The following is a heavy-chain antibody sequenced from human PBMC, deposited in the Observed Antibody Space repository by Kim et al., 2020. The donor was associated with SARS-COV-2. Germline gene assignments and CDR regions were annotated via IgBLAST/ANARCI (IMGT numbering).Heavy chain of an antibody. Sequence: GGSLRLSCVGSGFTFSDVWLNWVRQAPGKGLEWVGHIKNRAEGETKEYLPRVGGRFTISRDDSKNTLYLQMNSLRTEDTGVYYCFTRWSHDPDIWGRGTLVTVSS. V-gene: IGHV3-15*01. CDR2: IKNRAEGETK. CDR1: GFTFSDVW. CDR3: FTRWSHDPDI. J-gene: IGHJ4*02. D-gene: IGHD3-16*01.